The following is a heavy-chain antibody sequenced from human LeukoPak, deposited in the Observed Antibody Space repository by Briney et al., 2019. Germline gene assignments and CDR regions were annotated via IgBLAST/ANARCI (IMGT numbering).Heavy chain of an antibody. D-gene: IGHD3-10*01. CDR1: GFTVSSNY. J-gene: IGHJ4*02. V-gene: IGHV3-53*01. CDR3: ARNYGSGSPIDY. CDR2: IYSGGST. Sequence: GGSLRLSCAASGFTVSSNYMSWVRQAPGNGLEWVSVIYSGGSTYYADSVKGRFTISRDNSKNTLYLQMNGLRAEDTAVYYCARNYGSGSPIDYWGQGTLVTVSS.